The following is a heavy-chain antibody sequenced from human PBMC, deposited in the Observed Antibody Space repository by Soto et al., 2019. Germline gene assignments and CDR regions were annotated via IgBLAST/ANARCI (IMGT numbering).Heavy chain of an antibody. CDR3: VRIRRGDWYTFGY. J-gene: IGHJ4*02. Sequence: EVQLVESGGVSVQPGGSLRLSCAASGFSLSNYWMHWVRQAPGKGLVWVSRINIDGSTTTYADSVKGQFTISRDNAKNTLDLQKNSLREQETAMYYCVRIRRGDWYTFGYWGQGTLVTVSS. CDR1: GFSLSNYW. D-gene: IGHD1-1*01. V-gene: IGHV3-74*01. CDR2: INIDGSTT.